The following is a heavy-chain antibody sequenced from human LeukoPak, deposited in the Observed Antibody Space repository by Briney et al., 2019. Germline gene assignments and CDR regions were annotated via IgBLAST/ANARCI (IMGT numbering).Heavy chain of an antibody. J-gene: IGHJ6*03. CDR1: GGSISSYY. CDR3: ARDERSRYYYMDV. CDR2: IYYSGST. Sequence: PSETLSLTSTVSGGSISSYYWSWIRQPPGKGLEWIGYIYYSGSTKYNPSLKSRVTISVDTSKNQFSLKLSSVTAADTAVYYCARDERSRYYYMDVWGKGTTVTVSS. V-gene: IGHV4-59*01.